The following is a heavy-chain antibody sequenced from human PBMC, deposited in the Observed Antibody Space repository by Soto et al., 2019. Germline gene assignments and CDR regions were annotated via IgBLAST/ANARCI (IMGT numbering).Heavy chain of an antibody. Sequence: VGSLRLSCAASGFTFSSYWMSWVRQAPGKGLEWVANIKQDGSEKYYVDYVKGRFTISRDNAKNSLYLQMNSLRAEDTVVYYCARDSRYYDILTGYTSHGMDVWGQGTTVTVSS. V-gene: IGHV3-7*01. CDR3: ARDSRYYDILTGYTSHGMDV. CDR1: GFTFSSYW. CDR2: IKQDGSEK. D-gene: IGHD3-9*01. J-gene: IGHJ6*02.